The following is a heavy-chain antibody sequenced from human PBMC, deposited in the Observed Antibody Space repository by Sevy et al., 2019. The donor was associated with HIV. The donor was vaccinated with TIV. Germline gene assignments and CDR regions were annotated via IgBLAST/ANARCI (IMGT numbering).Heavy chain of an antibody. Sequence: ASVKVSCKASGYTFTGNYIHWIRQAPGQGLEWMGWINPNRGGTNYAQKFQGRVTMTRDTSINTAYMERSRLTYDDTAVYYCARSAYSGSFCDYWGQGALVTVSS. D-gene: IGHD1-26*01. CDR2: INPNRGGT. CDR1: GYTFTGNY. CDR3: ARSAYSGSFCDY. J-gene: IGHJ4*02. V-gene: IGHV1-2*02.